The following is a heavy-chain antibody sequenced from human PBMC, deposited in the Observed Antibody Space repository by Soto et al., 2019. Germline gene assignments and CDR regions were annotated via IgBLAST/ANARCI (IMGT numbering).Heavy chain of an antibody. CDR2: IIPIFGTA. J-gene: IGHJ6*02. CDR1: GGTFSSYA. Sequence: ASVKVSCKASGGTFSSYAISWVRQAPGQGLEWMGGIIPIFGTANYAQKFQGRVTITADESTSTAYMGLSSLRSEDTAVYYCARDPTSYCSGGSCYSRKSYYYYGMDVWGQGTTVTVSS. CDR3: ARDPTSYCSGGSCYSRKSYYYYGMDV. V-gene: IGHV1-69*13. D-gene: IGHD2-15*01.